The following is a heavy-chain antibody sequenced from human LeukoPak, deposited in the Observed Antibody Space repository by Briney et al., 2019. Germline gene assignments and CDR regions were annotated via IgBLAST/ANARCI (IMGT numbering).Heavy chain of an antibody. CDR1: GYTFLTYY. Sequence: GSAKDSSKASGYTFLTYYIHWGRQAPGQRLEWMGLLNLTGGNTGYAQRLQSGVTTTRDTSTSTGYMELSSPRSDYTRAYFSARRYRSGGVCKTFDYSGRGTLVTVSS. V-gene: IGHV1-46*04. CDR2: LNLTGGNT. J-gene: IGHJ4*02. CDR3: ARRYRSGGVCKTFDY. D-gene: IGHD2-8*02.